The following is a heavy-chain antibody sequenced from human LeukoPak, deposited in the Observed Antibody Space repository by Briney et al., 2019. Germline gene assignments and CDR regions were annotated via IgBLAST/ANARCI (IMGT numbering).Heavy chain of an antibody. J-gene: IGHJ6*04. CDR3: ARERGSSSWYYYYYGMDV. Sequence: GGSLRLSCAASGFTFVDYYMSWIRQAPGKGLEWVSYISSSSSYTNYADSVKGRFTISRDNAKNSLYLQMNSLRAEDTAVYYCARERGSSSWYYYYYGMDVWGKETTVTVSS. CDR2: ISSSSSYT. V-gene: IGHV3-11*06. D-gene: IGHD6-13*01. CDR1: GFTFVDYY.